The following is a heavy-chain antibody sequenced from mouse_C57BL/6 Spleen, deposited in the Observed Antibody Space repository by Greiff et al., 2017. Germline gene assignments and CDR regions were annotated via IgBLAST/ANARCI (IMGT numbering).Heavy chain of an antibody. CDR2: RSYDGSN. J-gene: IGHJ1*03. Sequence: EVKLMESGPGLVKPSQSLTLTCSVTGYSITSGYYWNLIRHSPGNKLEWMCYRSYDGSNNCHPSLKNRISITRDTSKNQFFLKLNSETTEDTATYYCARQPTVEYFDVGGTGTTVTVSS. CDR3: ARQPTVEYFDV. V-gene: IGHV3-6*01. CDR1: GYSITSGYY. D-gene: IGHD1-1*01.